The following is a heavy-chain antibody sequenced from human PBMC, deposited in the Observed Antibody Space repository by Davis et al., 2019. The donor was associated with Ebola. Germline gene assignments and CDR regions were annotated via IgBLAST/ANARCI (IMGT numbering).Heavy chain of an antibody. CDR1: GGSISSGGYY. Sequence: MPGGSLRLSCTVSGGSISSGGYYWSWIRQHPGKGLEWIGYIYYSGSTNYNPSLKSRVTISVDTSKNQFSLKLSSVTAADTAVYYCARGHPSLYWGQGTLVTVSS. J-gene: IGHJ4*02. CDR3: ARGHPSLY. V-gene: IGHV4-61*08. CDR2: IYYSGST.